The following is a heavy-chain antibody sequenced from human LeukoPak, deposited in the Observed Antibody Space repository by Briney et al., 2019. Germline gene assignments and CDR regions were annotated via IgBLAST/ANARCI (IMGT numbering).Heavy chain of an antibody. Sequence: SETLSLTCTVSGGSISSYYWSWIRQPPGKGLEWIGYIYNSGSTNYSPSLKSRVTISVDTSKSQFSLKLSSVTAADTAVYYCARHPRGSGRHYFDYWGQGTLVTVSS. D-gene: IGHD3-10*01. J-gene: IGHJ4*02. CDR3: ARHPRGSGRHYFDY. CDR1: GGSISSYY. CDR2: IYNSGST. V-gene: IGHV4-59*08.